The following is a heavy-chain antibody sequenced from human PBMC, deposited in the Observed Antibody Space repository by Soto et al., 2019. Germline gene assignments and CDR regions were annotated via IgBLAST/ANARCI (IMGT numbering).Heavy chain of an antibody. D-gene: IGHD2-15*01. Sequence: GGSLRLSCAASGFTFSSYSMNWVRQAPGKGLEWVSSISSSSSYIYYADSVKGRFTISRDNAKNSLYLQMNSLRAEDTAVYYCARLFLGYCSGGSCYPGPDKAFDIWGQGTMVTVSS. CDR2: ISSSSSYI. J-gene: IGHJ3*02. CDR1: GFTFSSYS. CDR3: ARLFLGYCSGGSCYPGPDKAFDI. V-gene: IGHV3-21*01.